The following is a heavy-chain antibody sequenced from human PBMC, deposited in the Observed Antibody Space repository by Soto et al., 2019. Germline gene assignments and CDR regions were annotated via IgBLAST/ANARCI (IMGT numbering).Heavy chain of an antibody. CDR3: VRDGCIGNSCFIYGMDV. Sequence: PGGSLRLSCAASGFTFSSFWMSWVRQAPGKGPEWVANIEGDGSAKNYLDSVKGRFTISRDNAKNSLYLQMSSLRAEDTAVCYCVRDGCIGNSCFIYGMDVWGQGTTVTVSS. D-gene: IGHD2-15*01. J-gene: IGHJ6*02. CDR1: GFTFSSFW. CDR2: IEGDGSAK. V-gene: IGHV3-7*03.